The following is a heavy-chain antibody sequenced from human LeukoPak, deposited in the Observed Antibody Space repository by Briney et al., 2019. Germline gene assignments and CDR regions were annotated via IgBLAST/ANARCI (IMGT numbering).Heavy chain of an antibody. CDR2: ISAYNGNT. Sequence: ASVKVSCKASGYTFTSYGISWVRPAPGQGLEWMGWISAYNGNTNYAQKLQGRVTMTTDTPTSTAYMELRSLRSDDTAVYYCAREDSSGWIDYWGQGTLVTVSS. J-gene: IGHJ4*02. CDR3: AREDSSGWIDY. V-gene: IGHV1-18*01. D-gene: IGHD6-19*01. CDR1: GYTFTSYG.